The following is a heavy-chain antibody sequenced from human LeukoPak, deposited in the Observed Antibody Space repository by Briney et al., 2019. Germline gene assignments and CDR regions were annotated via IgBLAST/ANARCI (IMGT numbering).Heavy chain of an antibody. Sequence: SVKVSCKASGGTFSSYAISWVRQAPGQGLEWMGRIIPILGIANYAQKFQGRVTITADKSTSAAYMELSSLRSEDTAVYYCASIAVAGKPLFGYWGQGTLVTVSS. V-gene: IGHV1-69*04. CDR2: IIPILGIA. CDR3: ASIAVAGKPLFGY. CDR1: GGTFSSYA. J-gene: IGHJ4*02. D-gene: IGHD6-19*01.